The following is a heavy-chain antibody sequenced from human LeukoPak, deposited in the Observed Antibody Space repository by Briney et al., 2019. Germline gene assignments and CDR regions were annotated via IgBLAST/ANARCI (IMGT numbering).Heavy chain of an antibody. Sequence: SETLSLTCTVSGGSISSYHWSWVRQPAGKGLEWVGRVYSSGSTNYNPSLMSRVTMSVDTSKNQFSLKLSSVTAADTAVYYCARAYYGSGVVNAFDVWGQGTMVTVSS. J-gene: IGHJ3*01. D-gene: IGHD3-10*01. V-gene: IGHV4-4*07. CDR1: GGSISSYH. CDR2: VYSSGST. CDR3: ARAYYGSGVVNAFDV.